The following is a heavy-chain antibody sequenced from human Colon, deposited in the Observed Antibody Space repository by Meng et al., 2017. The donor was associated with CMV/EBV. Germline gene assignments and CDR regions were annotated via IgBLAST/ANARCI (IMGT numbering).Heavy chain of an antibody. D-gene: IGHD2-2*01. V-gene: IGHV3-30-3*01. J-gene: IGHJ3*02. CDR3: ARERGGYCSSTTCSRAFDI. CDR1: FSSYA. Sequence: FSSYAMHWVRQAPGKGLEWVAVISNDGSNNYYADSVKGRFTISRDNSKNTLYLQMNSLRAEDTAVYYCARERGGYCSSTTCSRAFDIWGQGTMVTVSS. CDR2: ISNDGSNN.